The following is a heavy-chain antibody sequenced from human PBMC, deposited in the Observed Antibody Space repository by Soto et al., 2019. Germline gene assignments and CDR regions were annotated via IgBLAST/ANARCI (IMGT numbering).Heavy chain of an antibody. D-gene: IGHD6-19*01. CDR2: ISSSSSYI. CDR3: ARDKQWLVRGYYYGMDV. Sequence: EVQLVESGGGLVKPGGSLRLSCAAYGFTFSSYSMNWVRQAPGKGLEWVSSISSSSSYIYYADSVKGRFTISRDNAKNSLYLQMNSLRAEDTAVYYCARDKQWLVRGYYYGMDVWGQGTTVTVSS. V-gene: IGHV3-21*01. J-gene: IGHJ6*02. CDR1: GFTFSSYS.